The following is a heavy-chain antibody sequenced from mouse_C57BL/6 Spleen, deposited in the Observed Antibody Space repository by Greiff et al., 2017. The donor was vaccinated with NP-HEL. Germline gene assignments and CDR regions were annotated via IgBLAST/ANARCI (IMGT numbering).Heavy chain of an antibody. CDR3: ANYFGSSYWYFDV. CDR2: IHPNSGST. CDR1: GYTFTSYW. Sequence: QVQLQQPGAELVKPGASVKLSCKASGYTFTSYWMHWVKQRPGQGLEWIGMIHPNSGSTKYNEKFKSKATLTVDKSSSTAYMQLSSLTSEDSAVYYCANYFGSSYWYFDVWGTGTTVTVSS. V-gene: IGHV1-64*01. D-gene: IGHD1-1*01. J-gene: IGHJ1*03.